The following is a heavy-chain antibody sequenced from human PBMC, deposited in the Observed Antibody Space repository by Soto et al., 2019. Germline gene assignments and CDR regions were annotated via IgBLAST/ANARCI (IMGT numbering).Heavy chain of an antibody. CDR1: GYRFTSYW. CDR3: ARKDKSGYFNWFDP. D-gene: IGHD3-22*01. CDR2: IFPSDSDT. Sequence: GESLKISCRTSGYRFTSYWIAWVRQMPGKGLEWMGIIFPSDSDTGYSPSFQGQVTISADRSTSTVFLQWASLKASDTAVYFCARKDKSGYFNWFDPWGQGTLVTVSS. V-gene: IGHV5-51*01. J-gene: IGHJ5*02.